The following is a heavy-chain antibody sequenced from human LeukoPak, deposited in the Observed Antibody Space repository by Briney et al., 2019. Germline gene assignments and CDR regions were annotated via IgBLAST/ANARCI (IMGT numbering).Heavy chain of an antibody. V-gene: IGHV4-38-2*01. CDR1: GNSISSGYY. D-gene: IGHD3-22*01. J-gene: IGHJ4*02. Sequence: PSETLSLTCAVTGNSISSGYYWGWIRQPPGKGLEWIGSLYHSGSTYYNPSLKSRVTISVDTSKNRFSLKLSSVTAADTAMYYCAGQHDSNGYYFYWGQGTVVTVSS. CDR3: AGQHDSNGYYFY. CDR2: LYHSGST.